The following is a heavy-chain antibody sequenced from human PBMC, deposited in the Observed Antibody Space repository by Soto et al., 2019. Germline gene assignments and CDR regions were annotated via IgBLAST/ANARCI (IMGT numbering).Heavy chain of an antibody. J-gene: IGHJ6*02. V-gene: IGHV3-30-3*01. CDR3: ARDQYSSSWYYYGMDV. D-gene: IGHD6-13*01. CDR2: ISYDGSNK. Sequence: QVQLVESGGGVVQPGRSLRLSCAASGFTFSSYAMHWVRQAPGKGLEWVAVISYDGSNKYYADSVKGRFTISRDNSKNTLYLQMNSLRAEDTAVYYCARDQYSSSWYYYGMDVWGQGTKVTVSS. CDR1: GFTFSSYA.